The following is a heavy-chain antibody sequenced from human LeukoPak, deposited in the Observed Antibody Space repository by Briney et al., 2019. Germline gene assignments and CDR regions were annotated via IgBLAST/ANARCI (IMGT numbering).Heavy chain of an antibody. CDR2: IRYDGSNK. Sequence: GGSLRLSCAASGFTFSSYGMHWVRQAPGKGLEWVAFIRYDGSNKYYADSVKGRFTISRDNSKNTLYLQMNSLRAEDTAVHYCAKSSGSYYFWFDPWGQGTLVTVSS. D-gene: IGHD1-26*01. J-gene: IGHJ5*02. V-gene: IGHV3-30*02. CDR1: GFTFSSYG. CDR3: AKSSGSYYFWFDP.